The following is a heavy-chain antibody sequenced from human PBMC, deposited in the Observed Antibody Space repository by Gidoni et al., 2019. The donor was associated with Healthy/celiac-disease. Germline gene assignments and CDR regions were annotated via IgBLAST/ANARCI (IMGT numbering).Heavy chain of an antibody. Sequence: VQLVQSGAEVKKPGAAVKVTCKASGNTFTSYGISWVRQAPGHGLEWMGWISAYNVNTNSAQKLQGRVTMTTDTSTSTAYMELRSLRSDDAAVYYCARATGIIRPGWFDPWGQGTLVTVSS. CDR1: GNTFTSYG. CDR2: ISAYNVNT. CDR3: ARATGIIRPGWFDP. V-gene: IGHV1-18*01. J-gene: IGHJ5*02.